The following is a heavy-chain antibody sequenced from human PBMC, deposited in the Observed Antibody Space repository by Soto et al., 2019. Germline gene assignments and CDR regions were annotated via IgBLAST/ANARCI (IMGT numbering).Heavy chain of an antibody. V-gene: IGHV3-21*01. Sequence: GGSLRLSCAASGFTFSDYSMNWVRRAPGKGLEWVSSISSSSTYIYYADSLKGRFTISRDNAKNSLYLQLNSLRAEDTAVYYCASGPLSKFDSWGQGTLVTVSS. CDR3: ASGPLSKFDS. CDR1: GFTFSDYS. J-gene: IGHJ4*02. CDR2: ISSSSTYI.